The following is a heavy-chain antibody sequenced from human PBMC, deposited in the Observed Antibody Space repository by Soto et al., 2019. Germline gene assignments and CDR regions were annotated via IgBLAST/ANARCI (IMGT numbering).Heavy chain of an antibody. Sequence: QVQLQESGPGLVKPSQNLYLTCSVSGGSISSGGYYWSWIRQHPRKGLEWIGYIYYSGSTYYNPPLKSRVTISVDTSKSQFSLKLSSVTAADTAVYYCARGGREHIVVLNCFDPWGQGTLVTVSS. CDR3: ARGGREHIVVLNCFDP. CDR1: GGSISSGGYY. V-gene: IGHV4-31*03. CDR2: IYYSGST. J-gene: IGHJ5*02. D-gene: IGHD2-21*01.